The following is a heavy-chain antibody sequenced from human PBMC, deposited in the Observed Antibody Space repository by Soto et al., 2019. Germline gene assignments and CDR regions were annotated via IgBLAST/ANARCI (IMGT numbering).Heavy chain of an antibody. V-gene: IGHV1-24*01. CDR1: GYTLTELF. Sequence: GASVKVSCKVSGYTLTELFMHWVRQAPGKGLEWMGGFDPEDGETIYAQKFQGRVTMTEDTSTDTAYMELSSLRSEDTAVYYCATVAYCGGDCYIFFGYWGKGTLVTVSS. D-gene: IGHD2-21*01. CDR2: FDPEDGET. J-gene: IGHJ4*02. CDR3: ATVAYCGGDCYIFFGY.